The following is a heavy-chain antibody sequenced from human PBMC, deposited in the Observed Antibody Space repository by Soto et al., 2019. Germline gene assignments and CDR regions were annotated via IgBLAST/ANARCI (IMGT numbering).Heavy chain of an antibody. CDR2: IWYDGSSK. CDR3: ARDQITFGVYGMDV. Sequence: QVQLVESGGGVVQPGRSLRLSCAASGFTFSTYGMHWVREAPGKGLEWVAVIWYDGSSKSYADSVKGRFTISRDNSKNTVYLQMNSLRAEDTAVYYCARDQITFGVYGMDVWGQGTTVTVSS. D-gene: IGHD3-16*01. V-gene: IGHV3-33*01. J-gene: IGHJ6*02. CDR1: GFTFSTYG.